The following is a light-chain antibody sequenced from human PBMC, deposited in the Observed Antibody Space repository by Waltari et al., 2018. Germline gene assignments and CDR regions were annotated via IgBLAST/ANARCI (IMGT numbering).Light chain of an antibody. J-gene: IGLJ1*01. CDR2: DVI. CDR1: SSDVGGYKY. V-gene: IGLV2-14*03. CDR3: SSYTTSNTLV. Sequence: QSALTQPASVSGSPGQSITISCTGTSSDVGGYKYVSWYQQHPGKAPKLMIYDVINRPSGVSNRFSGSKSGNTASLTISGLQAEDEADYYCSSYTTSNTLVFGTGTNVIVL.